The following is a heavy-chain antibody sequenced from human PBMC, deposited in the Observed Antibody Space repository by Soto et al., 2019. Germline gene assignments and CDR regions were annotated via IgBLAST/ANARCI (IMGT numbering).Heavy chain of an antibody. CDR2: XXXXXXT. Sequence: SETLSLTCTVSGGSISSADFFWTWLRQPPGKALEWLXXXXXXXXTYYIPSPKGRLIISIDTSRNQFSLSLNSVTAADTAVYFCAREPYLPMARNDFWGQGAQVTVSS. CDR1: GGSISSADFF. J-gene: IGHJ4*02. V-gene: IGHV4-30-4*01. CDR3: AREPYLPMARNDF. D-gene: IGHD3-10*01.